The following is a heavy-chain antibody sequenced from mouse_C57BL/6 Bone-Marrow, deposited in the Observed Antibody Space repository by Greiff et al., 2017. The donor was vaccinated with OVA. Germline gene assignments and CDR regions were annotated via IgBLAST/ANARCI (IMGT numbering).Heavy chain of an antibody. V-gene: IGHV5-6*01. CDR1: GFTFSSYG. CDR2: ISSGGSYT. CDR3: ERQLRYFDV. Sequence: EVMLVESGGDLVKPGGSLKLSCAASGFTFSSYGMSWVRQTPDKRLEWVATISSGGSYTYYPDSVKGRFTISRDNAKNTLYRQMSSLKSKNTAMYYCERQLRYFDVWGTGTTVTVSA. J-gene: IGHJ1*03.